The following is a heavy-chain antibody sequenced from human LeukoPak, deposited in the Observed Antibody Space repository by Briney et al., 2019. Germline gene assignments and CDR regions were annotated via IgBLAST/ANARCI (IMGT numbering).Heavy chain of an antibody. V-gene: IGHV1-18*01. CDR2: ISAYNGNT. Sequence: ASVKVSCKASGYTFTSYGISWVRQAPGQGLEWMGWISAYNGNTNYAQKLQGRVAMTTDTSTSTAYMELRSLRSDDTAVYYCARGVSQYSSGTKYYYYYYMDVWGKGTTVTISS. J-gene: IGHJ6*03. CDR1: GYTFTSYG. CDR3: ARGVSQYSSGTKYYYYYYMDV. D-gene: IGHD6-19*01.